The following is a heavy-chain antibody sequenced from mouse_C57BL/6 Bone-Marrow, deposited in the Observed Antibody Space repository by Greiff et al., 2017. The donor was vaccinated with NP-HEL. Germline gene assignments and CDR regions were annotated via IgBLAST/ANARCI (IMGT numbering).Heavy chain of an antibody. J-gene: IGHJ3*01. CDR2: ISDGGSYT. V-gene: IGHV5-4*01. CDR1: GFTFSSYA. CDR3: ARDPRDDP. Sequence: EVHLVESGGGLVKPGGSLKLSCAASGFTFSSYAMSWVRQTPEKRLEWVATISDGGSYTYYPYNVQGRFTISRDNAKNNLYLQMSHLKAEDTAMYYCARDPRDDPWGQGTLVTVSA.